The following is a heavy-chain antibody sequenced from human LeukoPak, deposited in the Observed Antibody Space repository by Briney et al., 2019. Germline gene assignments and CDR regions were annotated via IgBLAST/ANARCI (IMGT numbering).Heavy chain of an antibody. D-gene: IGHD5-12*01. Sequence: ASVKVSCKASGGTFSSYAISWVRQAPGQGLEWMGWINPNSGGTNYAQKFQGWVTMTRDTSISTAYMELSRLRSDDTAVYYCARDFGQGNIVATIGIGCLGYWGQGTLVTVSS. CDR1: GGTFSSYA. CDR2: INPNSGGT. V-gene: IGHV1-2*04. J-gene: IGHJ4*02. CDR3: ARDFGQGNIVATIGIGCLGY.